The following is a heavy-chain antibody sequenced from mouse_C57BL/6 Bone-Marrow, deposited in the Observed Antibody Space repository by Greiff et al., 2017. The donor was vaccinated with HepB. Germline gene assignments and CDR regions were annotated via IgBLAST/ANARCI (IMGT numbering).Heavy chain of an antibody. D-gene: IGHD2-1*01. V-gene: IGHV1-52*01. CDR2: IDPSDSET. Sequence: QVQLQQPGAELVRPGSSVKLSCKASGYTFTSYWMHWVKQRPIQGLEWIGNIDPSDSETHYNQKFKDKATLTVDKSSSTAYMQLSSLTSEDSAVYCCAAYGNYEGFAYWGQGTLVTVSA. CDR1: GYTFTSYW. CDR3: AAYGNYEGFAY. J-gene: IGHJ3*01.